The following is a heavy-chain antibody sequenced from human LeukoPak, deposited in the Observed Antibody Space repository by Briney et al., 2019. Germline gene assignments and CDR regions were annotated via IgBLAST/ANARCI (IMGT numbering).Heavy chain of an antibody. CDR1: GFTFSRYG. J-gene: IGHJ4*02. CDR2: IWYDGSKK. CDR3: ARDLRLGYYDSSFPDY. Sequence: GGSLRLSCAASGFTFSRYGMHWVREGPGKGLEWVAVIWYDGSKKYYPDSVKGRFTISRDNSKNTLYLQMNSLRAEDTAVYYCARDLRLGYYDSSFPDYWGQGTLVTVSS. D-gene: IGHD3-22*01. V-gene: IGHV3-33*01.